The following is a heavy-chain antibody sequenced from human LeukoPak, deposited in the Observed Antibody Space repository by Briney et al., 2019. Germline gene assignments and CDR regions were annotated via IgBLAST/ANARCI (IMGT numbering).Heavy chain of an antibody. CDR3: AKDNTYYDSSGPGFFDY. CDR2: ISSSSSYI. J-gene: IGHJ4*02. D-gene: IGHD3-22*01. CDR1: GFTLSSYS. V-gene: IGHV3-21*04. Sequence: GGSLRLSCAASGFTLSSYSMNWVRQAPGKGLEWVSSISSSSSYIYYADSVKGRFTISRDNAKNSLYLQMNSLRAEDTALYYCAKDNTYYDSSGPGFFDYWGQGTLVTVSS.